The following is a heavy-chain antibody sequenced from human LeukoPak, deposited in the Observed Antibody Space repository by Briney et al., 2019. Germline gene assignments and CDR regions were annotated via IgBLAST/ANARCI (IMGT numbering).Heavy chain of an antibody. D-gene: IGHD3/OR15-3a*01. J-gene: IGHJ4*02. V-gene: IGHV6-1*01. CDR3: ARTYSWTFDY. CDR2: AYYRSKWYN. Sequence: SQTLSLTCALSGDSVSSNSVAWHWIRQSPSRGLEWLGRAYYRSKWYNDYAVSVKSRITINPDTSKNQFSLQLNSVTPDDTAVYYCARTYSWTFDYWGQGTLVTVSS. CDR1: GDSVSSNSVA.